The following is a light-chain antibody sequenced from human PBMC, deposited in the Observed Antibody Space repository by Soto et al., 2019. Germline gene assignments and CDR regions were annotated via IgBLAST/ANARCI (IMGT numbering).Light chain of an antibody. CDR3: SSSTGTTTHQV. CDR1: SSGIGDYNF. Sequence: QSALTQPASVSGSPGQSITISCTGTSSGIGDYNFVSWYQQYPGKAPKLVIFAVSSRPSGVSHRFSGSKSGNTASLTISGLQAEDEADYYCSSSTGTTTHQVFGTGTKVTVL. V-gene: IGLV2-14*01. J-gene: IGLJ1*01. CDR2: AVS.